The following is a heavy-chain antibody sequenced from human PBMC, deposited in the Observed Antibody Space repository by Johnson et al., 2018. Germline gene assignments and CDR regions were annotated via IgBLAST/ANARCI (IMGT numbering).Heavy chain of an antibody. Sequence: VQLVQSGGGLVKPGGSLSLSCAASGFTFRTYTMSWVRQAPGQGLEWVSSISGSSLYKYYADSMKGRFTIPRDNAKNLLYLHMSGLRAEDTAVYYCARDSGIIVAPAPDAFDIWGQGTVVTVSS. CDR2: ISGSSLYK. D-gene: IGHD2-2*01. V-gene: IGHV3-21*06. CDR3: ARDSGIIVAPAPDAFDI. J-gene: IGHJ3*02. CDR1: GFTFRTYT.